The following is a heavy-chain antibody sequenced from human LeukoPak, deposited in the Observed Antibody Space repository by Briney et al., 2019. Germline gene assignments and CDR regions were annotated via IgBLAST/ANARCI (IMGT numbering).Heavy chain of an antibody. CDR3: ARGVAGVYFYYYMDA. D-gene: IGHD1-14*01. CDR1: GYTFTGYY. CDR2: INPNSGDT. J-gene: IGHJ6*03. V-gene: IGHV1-2*02. Sequence: ASVKVSCKASGYTFTGYYIHWVRQAPGQGLEWVGWINPNSGDTNYAQKFQGRVTMTRDTSISTAYMELSRLRSDDAAVYYCARGVAGVYFYYYMDAWGKGTTVTVSS.